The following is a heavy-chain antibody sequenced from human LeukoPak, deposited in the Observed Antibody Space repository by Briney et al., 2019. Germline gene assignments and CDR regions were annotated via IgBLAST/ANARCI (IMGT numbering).Heavy chain of an antibody. CDR3: AKRGVVIRVILVGFHKEAYYFDS. V-gene: IGHV3-23*01. J-gene: IGHJ4*02. D-gene: IGHD3-22*01. CDR2: ISDSGGRT. Sequence: GGSLRLYCAVSGITLSNYGMSWVRQAPGKGLEWVAGISDSGGRTNYADSVKGRFTISRDNPKNTLYLQMNSLRAEDTAVYFCAKRGVVIRVILVGFHKEAYYFDSWGQGALVTVSS. CDR1: GITLSNYG.